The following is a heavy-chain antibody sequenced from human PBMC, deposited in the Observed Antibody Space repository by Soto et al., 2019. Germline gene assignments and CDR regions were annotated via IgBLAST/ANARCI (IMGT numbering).Heavy chain of an antibody. CDR1: VDSVSSNSAA. D-gene: IGHD6-6*01. CDR3: AREPDTYSSSLDNWVDP. Sequence: SQTLPLTCAISVDSVSSNSAAWNLISQSPSRGLEWLGRTYYRSKWYNDYAVSVKSRITINPDTSKNQFSLKLNSVTPEDTAVYYCAREPDTYSSSLDNWVDPRGQGTLFTIYS. J-gene: IGHJ5*02. CDR2: TYYRSKWYN. V-gene: IGHV6-1*01.